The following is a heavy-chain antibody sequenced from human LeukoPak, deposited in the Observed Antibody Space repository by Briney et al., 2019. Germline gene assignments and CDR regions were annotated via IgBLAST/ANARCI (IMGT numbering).Heavy chain of an antibody. D-gene: IGHD3-22*01. Sequence: GRSLRLSCAASGFTFSSYGMHWVRQAPGKGLEWVAVISYDGSNKYYADSVKGRFTISRDNSENTLYLQMNSLRAEDTAVYYCAKDPAGGYDSSGYPDYWGQGTLVTVSS. V-gene: IGHV3-30*18. J-gene: IGHJ4*02. CDR3: AKDPAGGYDSSGYPDY. CDR2: ISYDGSNK. CDR1: GFTFSSYG.